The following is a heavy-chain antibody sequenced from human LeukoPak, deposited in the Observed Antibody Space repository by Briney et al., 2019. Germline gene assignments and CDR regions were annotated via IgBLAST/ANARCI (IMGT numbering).Heavy chain of an antibody. Sequence: GGSLRLSCVASGFTFSSYGMHWVRQAPGKGLEWVAVIWYDGTNKYYADSVKGRFTIPRDSSKSTLYLQMNSLRAEDTAVYYCARAAYDNSGYLTLWGQGTLVTVSS. CDR3: ARAAYDNSGYLTL. J-gene: IGHJ4*02. V-gene: IGHV3-33*01. D-gene: IGHD3-22*01. CDR1: GFTFSSYG. CDR2: IWYDGTNK.